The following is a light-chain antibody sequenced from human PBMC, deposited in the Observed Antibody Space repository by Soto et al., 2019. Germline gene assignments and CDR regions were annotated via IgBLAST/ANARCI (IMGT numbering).Light chain of an antibody. V-gene: IGKV1-17*01. CDR1: QGIRND. CDR3: QHYNSYSEA. Sequence: DIQITQSPSSLSASVGDRVTITCRASQGIRNDLGWYQQKPGKAPKRLIYAASSLQSGVPSRFRGSGSGTAFTLTISSLQPEDFSTYYCQHYNSYSEAFGQGTKVDI. CDR2: AAS. J-gene: IGKJ1*01.